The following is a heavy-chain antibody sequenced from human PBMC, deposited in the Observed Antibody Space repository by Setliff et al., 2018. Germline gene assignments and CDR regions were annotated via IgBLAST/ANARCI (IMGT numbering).Heavy chain of an antibody. CDR3: VREYSSGWYYFDY. D-gene: IGHD6-19*01. CDR1: GFTFSSYC. CDR2: ISYGSTYI. V-gene: IGHV3-21*01. Sequence: GGSLRLSCVASGFTFSSYCMDWFRQAPGKGLEWVSSISYGSTYIYYAGSVRGRFIISRDNAKNSLYLQLTSLRAEDTAVYYCVREYSSGWYYFDYWGQGTLVTVSS. J-gene: IGHJ4*02.